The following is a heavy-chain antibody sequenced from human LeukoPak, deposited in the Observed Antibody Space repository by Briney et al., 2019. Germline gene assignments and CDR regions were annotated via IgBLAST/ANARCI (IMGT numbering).Heavy chain of an antibody. CDR3: ARAGGYSYGYYVY. CDR1: GGSFSGYY. D-gene: IGHD5-18*01. V-gene: IGHV4-34*01. J-gene: IGHJ4*02. CDR2: INHSGST. Sequence: PSETLSLTCAVYGGSFSGYYWSWIRQPPGKGLEWIGEINHSGSTNYNPSLKSRVTISVDTSKNQFSLKLSPVTAADTAVYYCARAGGYSYGYYVYWGQGTLVTVSS.